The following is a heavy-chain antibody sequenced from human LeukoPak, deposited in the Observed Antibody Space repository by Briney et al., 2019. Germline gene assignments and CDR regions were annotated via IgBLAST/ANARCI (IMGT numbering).Heavy chain of an antibody. D-gene: IGHD1-26*01. CDR3: AKDSKTYSGSYGVDY. CDR2: INGSGDST. V-gene: IGHV3-23*01. J-gene: IGHJ4*02. CDR1: GFTFSSYA. Sequence: GGSLRLSCAASGFTFSSYAMSWVRQAPGKGLEWVSAINGSGDSTHYADSVKGRFTISRDNSKNTLYLQMNSLRAEDTAVYYCAKDSKTYSGSYGVDYWGQGTLVTVSS.